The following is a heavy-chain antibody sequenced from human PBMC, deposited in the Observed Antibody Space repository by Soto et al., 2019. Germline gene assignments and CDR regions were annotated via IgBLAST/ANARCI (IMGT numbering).Heavy chain of an antibody. D-gene: IGHD2-15*01. V-gene: IGHV3-64D*08. CDR3: VKDLSGTYSFDY. CDR1: GFTFSTHT. Sequence: PGGSLRLSCSASGFTFSTHTMHWVRQAPGKGLDYVSSISSNGDTTFYADSVKGRFTISRDNSRDTLYLQMSSLRAEDTAIYHCVKDLSGTYSFDYWGQGTLVTVSS. CDR2: ISSNGDTT. J-gene: IGHJ4*02.